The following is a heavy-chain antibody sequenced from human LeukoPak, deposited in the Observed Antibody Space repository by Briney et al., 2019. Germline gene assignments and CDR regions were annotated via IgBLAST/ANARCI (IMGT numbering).Heavy chain of an antibody. J-gene: IGHJ4*02. CDR3: AKSTGYSYGGLDY. Sequence: GGSLRLSCAGSGFTFSTYAMHWVRQAPGKGLEWVALFSYDGSTQRYADSVKGRFTISRDNSKNTLYLQMNSLRAEDTAVYYCAKSTGYSYGGLDYWGQGTLVTVSS. V-gene: IGHV3-30-3*02. CDR1: GFTFSTYA. D-gene: IGHD5-18*01. CDR2: FSYDGSTQ.